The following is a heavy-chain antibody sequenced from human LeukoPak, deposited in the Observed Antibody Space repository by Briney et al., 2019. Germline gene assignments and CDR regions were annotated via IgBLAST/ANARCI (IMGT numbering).Heavy chain of an antibody. Sequence: SETLSLTCTVSGGSISSYYWSWIRQPPGKGLEWIGYIYYSGSTNYNPSLKNRVTISVDTSKNQFSLKLSSVTAADTAVYYCARHNFGSGWGDYYGMDVWGQGTMVTVSS. CDR1: GGSISSYY. CDR3: ARHNFGSGWGDYYGMDV. CDR2: IYYSGST. V-gene: IGHV4-59*08. J-gene: IGHJ6*02. D-gene: IGHD6-19*01.